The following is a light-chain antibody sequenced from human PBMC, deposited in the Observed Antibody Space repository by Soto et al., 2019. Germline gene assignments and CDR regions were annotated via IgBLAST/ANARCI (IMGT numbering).Light chain of an antibody. CDR3: QQYNSFPT. CDR2: KAS. V-gene: IGKV1-5*03. Sequence: DIQMTQSPSTLSASVGDRVTITCRASQSISSWLAWYQQKPGKAPKLLIYKASSLESGVPSRFSGSGSGTEFTRTISSLQPDDFATYYRQQYNSFPTFGQGTKVEIK. J-gene: IGKJ1*01. CDR1: QSISSW.